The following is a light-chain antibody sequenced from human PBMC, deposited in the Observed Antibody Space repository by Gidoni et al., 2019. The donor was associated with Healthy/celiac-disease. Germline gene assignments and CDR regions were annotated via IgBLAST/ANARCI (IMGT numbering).Light chain of an antibody. CDR3: QQYNSYPWT. V-gene: IGKV1-5*03. CDR2: KAS. J-gene: IGKJ1*01. CDR1: QSISSW. Sequence: DIQMTQSPSTLSASVGDRVTITCRASQSISSWLAWYQQKPGKAPKLLSYKASSLESGVPSRFSGSGSGTEFTLTISSLQPDDFATYYCQQYNSYPWTFGQGTKVETK.